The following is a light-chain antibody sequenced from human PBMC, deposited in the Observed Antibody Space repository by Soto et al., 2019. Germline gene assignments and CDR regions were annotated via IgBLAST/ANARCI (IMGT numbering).Light chain of an antibody. CDR3: QQYGSTPWT. Sequence: EIVLTQSPGTLSLSPGERATLSCRASQSVSSNYLAWLQQKPGQAPRLLIYGASSRATGIPDRFSGSGSGTDFTLTISRLAPEDFAVFYCQQYGSTPWTFGQGTKVEIK. CDR1: QSVSSNY. J-gene: IGKJ1*01. V-gene: IGKV3-20*01. CDR2: GAS.